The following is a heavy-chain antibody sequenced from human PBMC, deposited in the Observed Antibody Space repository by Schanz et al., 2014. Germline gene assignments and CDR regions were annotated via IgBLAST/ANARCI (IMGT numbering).Heavy chain of an antibody. CDR2: IYYSGYT. CDR1: GGSISSYY. Sequence: QVQLQESGPGLVRPSETLSLTCSVSGGSISSYYWSWIRQPPGKGLEWIGYIYYSGYTNYNPSLKSRVTISVDTSKNQFSLILSSMTAADTAVYYCTRSTLWSYDVWGRGTMVIVSS. D-gene: IGHD2-21*01. J-gene: IGHJ3*01. V-gene: IGHV4-59*12. CDR3: TRSTLWSYDV.